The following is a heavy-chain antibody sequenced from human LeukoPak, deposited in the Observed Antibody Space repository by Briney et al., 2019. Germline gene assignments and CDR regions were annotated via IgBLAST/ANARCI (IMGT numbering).Heavy chain of an antibody. Sequence: GGSLRLSCAASGFTFSSYAMRWVRQAPGKGLEWVSAIGSGSGGTTIYADSVKGRFTISRDNSKNTLYLQMNSLRAEDTAVYYCAKDPYLGSYQHFDYWGQGTLVTVSS. V-gene: IGHV3-23*01. CDR1: GFTFSSYA. CDR2: IGSGSGGTT. J-gene: IGHJ4*02. D-gene: IGHD5-18*01. CDR3: AKDPYLGSYQHFDY.